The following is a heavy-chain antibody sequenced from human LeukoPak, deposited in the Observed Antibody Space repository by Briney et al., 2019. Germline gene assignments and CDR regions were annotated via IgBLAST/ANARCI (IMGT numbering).Heavy chain of an antibody. D-gene: IGHD2-2*01. V-gene: IGHV1-2*02. CDR1: GYTFTDYY. CDR2: INPNSGGT. J-gene: IGHJ4*02. CDR3: ARANALYCSSTSCLFDY. Sequence: ASVKVSCKASGYTFTDYYIHWVRQAPGQGLEWTAWINPNSGGTYYAQNFHDRITLTRDTSISTAYVELSRLRSDDTAIYYCARANALYCSSTSCLFDYWGQGTLVTVSS.